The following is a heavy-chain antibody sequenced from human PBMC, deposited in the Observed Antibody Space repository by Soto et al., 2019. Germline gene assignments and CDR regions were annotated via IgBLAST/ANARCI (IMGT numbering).Heavy chain of an antibody. D-gene: IGHD2-8*01. CDR3: ASMTFPNPSYYYGMDV. CDR2: ISAYNGNT. J-gene: IGHJ6*02. CDR1: GYTFTSYG. V-gene: IGHV1-18*01. Sequence: ASVKVSCKASGYTFTSYGISWVRQAPGQGLEWMGWISAYNGNTNYAQKLQGRVTMTTDTSTSTAYMELRSLRSDDTAVYYCASMTFPNPSYYYGMDVWGQGTTVTVSS.